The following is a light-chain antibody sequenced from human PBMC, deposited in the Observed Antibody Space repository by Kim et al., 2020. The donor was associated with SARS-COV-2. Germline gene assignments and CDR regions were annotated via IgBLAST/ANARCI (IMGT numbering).Light chain of an antibody. J-gene: IGLJ2*01. V-gene: IGLV2-14*03. CDR2: DVS. Sequence: QSALTQPASVSGSPGQSITISCTGTSSDIGGYNYVSWYQQHPDEAPKLMIYDVSNRPSGVSNRFSGSKSGNTASLTISGLQAEDEADYYCSSYTSSSTLIFGGGTQLTVL. CDR3: SSYTSSSTLI. CDR1: SSDIGGYNY.